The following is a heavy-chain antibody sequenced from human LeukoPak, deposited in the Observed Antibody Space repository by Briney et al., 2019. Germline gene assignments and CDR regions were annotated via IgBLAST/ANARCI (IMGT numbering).Heavy chain of an antibody. D-gene: IGHD4-23*01. CDR2: IRSKAYGGTT. CDR3: TRAPVG. V-gene: IGHV3-49*04. J-gene: IGHJ4*02. CDR1: GFTFSNAW. Sequence: GSLRLSCAASGFTFSNAWMSWVRQAPGKGLEWVGFIRSKAYGGTTEYAASVKGRFTISRDDSKSIAYLQMNSLKTEDTAVYYCTRAPVGWGQGTLVTVSS.